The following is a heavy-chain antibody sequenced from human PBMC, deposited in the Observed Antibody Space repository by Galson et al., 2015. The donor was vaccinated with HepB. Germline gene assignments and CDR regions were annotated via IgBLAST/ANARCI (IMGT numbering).Heavy chain of an antibody. CDR2: LYSDDST. CDR3: ARASVVPAAVAQVGWFDP. CDR1: GFTISSNY. D-gene: IGHD2-2*01. Sequence: SLRLSCAASGFTISSNYMTWVRQAPGKGLEWVSVLYSDDSTTYADSVKGRFTISRDSSNNTLYLQMNSLRVEDTAIYYCARASVVPAAVAQVGWFDPWGQGALVTVSS. V-gene: IGHV3-66*02. J-gene: IGHJ5*02.